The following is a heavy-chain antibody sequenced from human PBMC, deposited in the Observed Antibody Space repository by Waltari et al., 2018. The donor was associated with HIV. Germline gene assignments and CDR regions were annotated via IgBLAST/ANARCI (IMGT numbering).Heavy chain of an antibody. V-gene: IGHV1-69*02. D-gene: IGHD3-10*01. Sequence: QVQLVQSGAEVKTPGSSVKVSCRASGITFSSYSIHWVRRAPGQGLEWMGRNTPMGEKTNPAQKLQGRLTITAEKDTTTAYMELNNLRSDDTAGYYWASGRETMGVDLAFWGQGTLVAVSS. CDR3: ASGRETMGVDLAF. CDR2: NTPMGEKT. CDR1: GITFSSYS. J-gene: IGHJ4*02.